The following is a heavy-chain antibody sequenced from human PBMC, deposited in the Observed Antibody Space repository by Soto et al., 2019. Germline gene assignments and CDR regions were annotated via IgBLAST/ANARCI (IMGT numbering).Heavy chain of an antibody. Sequence: ASVKVSCKASGYTFTGYYMHWVRQAPGQGLEWMGWINPNSGGTNYAQKFQGWVTMTRDTSISTAYMELSRLRSDDTAVYYCARGVHYYDSSGYYLRPRDYYYYGMDVWGQGTTVTVS. CDR3: ARGVHYYDSSGYYLRPRDYYYYGMDV. CDR2: INPNSGGT. CDR1: GYTFTGYY. D-gene: IGHD3-22*01. V-gene: IGHV1-2*04. J-gene: IGHJ6*02.